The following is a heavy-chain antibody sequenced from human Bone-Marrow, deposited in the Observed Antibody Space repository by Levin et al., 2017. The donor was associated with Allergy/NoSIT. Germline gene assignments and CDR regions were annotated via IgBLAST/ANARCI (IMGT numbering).Heavy chain of an antibody. J-gene: IGHJ6*02. CDR2: IKQDGSEK. D-gene: IGHD6-13*01. CDR3: ARVYSSSWAGVWYYYYYGMDV. Sequence: PSETLSLTCAASGFTFSSYWMSWVRQAPGKGLEWVANIKQDGSEKYYVDSVKGRFTISRDNAKNSLYLQMNSLRAEDTAVYYCARVYSSSWAGVWYYYYYGMDVWGQGTTVTVSS. V-gene: IGHV3-7*01. CDR1: GFTFSSYW.